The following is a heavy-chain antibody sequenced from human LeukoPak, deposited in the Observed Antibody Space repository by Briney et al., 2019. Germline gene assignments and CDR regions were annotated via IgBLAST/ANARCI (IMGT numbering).Heavy chain of an antibody. V-gene: IGHV1-69*04. J-gene: IGHJ5*02. CDR3: ARQDTAMVKGFVNGFDP. CDR2: LTPLFGIA. Sequence: GASVKVSCKVSGYTFTRYGISWVRHAPGKGLEWMGRLTPLFGIANYAQKFQGRVTITADNSTSTAYMELSSLRSEDTAVYYCARQDTAMVKGFVNGFDPWGQGTLVTVSS. CDR1: GYTFTRYG. D-gene: IGHD5-18*01.